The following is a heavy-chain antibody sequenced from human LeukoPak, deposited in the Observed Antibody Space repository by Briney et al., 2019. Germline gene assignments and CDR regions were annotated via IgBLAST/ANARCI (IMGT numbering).Heavy chain of an antibody. D-gene: IGHD3-9*01. Sequence: GGSLRLSCAASGFTLSSYGMHWVRQAPGKGLEWVAVISYDGSNKYYADSVKGRFTISRDNSKNTLYLQMNSLRAEDTAVYYCANNELDYDILTGLFDYWGQGTLVTVSS. J-gene: IGHJ4*02. CDR1: GFTLSSYG. CDR2: ISYDGSNK. V-gene: IGHV3-30*18. CDR3: ANNELDYDILTGLFDY.